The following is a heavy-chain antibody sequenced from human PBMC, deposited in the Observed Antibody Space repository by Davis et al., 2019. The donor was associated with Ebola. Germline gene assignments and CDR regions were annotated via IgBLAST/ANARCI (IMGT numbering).Heavy chain of an antibody. CDR1: GFTLSTYG. CDR2: ISRSGDYI. CDR3: AREGGLGDY. Sequence: GESLKISCAASGFTLSTYGMNWVRQAPGKGLEWVSTISRSGDYINYADSVKGRFTISRDNANNSLFLQMNSLRVDDTDLYYCAREGGLGDYWGQGTRVIVSS. V-gene: IGHV3-21*01. J-gene: IGHJ4*02.